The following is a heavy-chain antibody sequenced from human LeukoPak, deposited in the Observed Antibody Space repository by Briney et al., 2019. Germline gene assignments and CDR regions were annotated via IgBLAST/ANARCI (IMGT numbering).Heavy chain of an antibody. J-gene: IGHJ6*03. D-gene: IGHD3-3*01. Sequence: SGTLSLTCAVSGGSISSSNWWSWVRQPPGKGLEWIGEIYHSGSTNYNPSLKSRVTISVDTSKNQFSLKLSSVTAADTAVYYCARGVGVRFLVTPGYMDVWGKGTTVTVSS. CDR1: GGSISSSNW. CDR2: IYHSGST. CDR3: ARGVGVRFLVTPGYMDV. V-gene: IGHV4-4*02.